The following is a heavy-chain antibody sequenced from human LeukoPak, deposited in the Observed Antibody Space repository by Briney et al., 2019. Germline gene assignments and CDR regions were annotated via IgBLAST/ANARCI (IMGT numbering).Heavy chain of an antibody. CDR1: GFTFSRYS. J-gene: IGHJ4*02. CDR3: ARQADTAMLIWSFTDY. Sequence: GGSLRLSCEASGFTFSRYSLTWVRQAPGKVLEWVSSISSSSSYIYYADSVKGRFTISRDNAKNSLYLQMNSLRAEDTALYYCARQADTAMLIWSFTDYWGQGTLVTVSS. V-gene: IGHV3-21*01. CDR2: ISSSSSYI. D-gene: IGHD5-18*01.